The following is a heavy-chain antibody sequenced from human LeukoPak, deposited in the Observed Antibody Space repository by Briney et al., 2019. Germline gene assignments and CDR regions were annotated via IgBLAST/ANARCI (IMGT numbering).Heavy chain of an antibody. V-gene: IGHV3-23*01. CDR1: GLTFSTYA. Sequence: GGSLRLSCAASGLTFSTYAMRWISQAPGKGLEWVSPIGGGGTTSYADSVKGRFTISRDLSKITVYLQMNSLRAEDTAVYYCAQDRGARYPFGMDVWGQGTTVTVSS. CDR2: IGGGGTT. D-gene: IGHD2-2*01. CDR3: AQDRGARYPFGMDV. J-gene: IGHJ6*02.